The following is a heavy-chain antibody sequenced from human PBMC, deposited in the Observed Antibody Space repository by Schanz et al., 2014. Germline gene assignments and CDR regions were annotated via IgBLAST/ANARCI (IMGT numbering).Heavy chain of an antibody. J-gene: IGHJ4*02. V-gene: IGHV3-48*04. CDR3: ARGARQYSGSYSPSDY. D-gene: IGHD1-26*01. Sequence: EQVLESGGGFVQPGGSLRLSCATSGFTFTTFAMTWVRQAPGKGLEWVSYISGSDNYINYADSVKGRFTISRDNAKNSLFLLMSSLRAEDSAVYYCARGARQYSGSYSPSDYWGQGTLVTVSS. CDR1: GFTFTTFA. CDR2: ISGSDNYI.